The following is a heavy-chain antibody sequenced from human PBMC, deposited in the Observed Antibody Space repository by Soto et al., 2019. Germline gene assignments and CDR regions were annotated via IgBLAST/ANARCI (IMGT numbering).Heavy chain of an antibody. CDR3: ARGNQSFGYGSAMDV. CDR2: IYYSGST. Sequence: SETLSLTCTVSGGSISSGGYYWSWIRQHPGKGLEWIGYIYYSGSTYYNPSLKSRVTISVDTSKNQFSLKLSSVTAADTAVYYCARGNQSFGYGSAMDVWGKGTTVTVS. J-gene: IGHJ6*03. D-gene: IGHD5-18*01. CDR1: GGSISSGGYY. V-gene: IGHV4-31*02.